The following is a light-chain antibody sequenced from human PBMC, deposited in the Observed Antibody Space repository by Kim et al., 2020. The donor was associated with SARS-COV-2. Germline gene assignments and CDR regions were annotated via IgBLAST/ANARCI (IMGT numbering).Light chain of an antibody. J-gene: IGKJ4*01. Sequence: IQLTQSPSSLSASVGDRVTITCRTSQSITSYVNWYQQKPGKAPDLLIYAASSLQSGVPSRFGGSGSGTEFTLTISSLQPEDSATYFCQQSYSTPLTFVGGTKVDIK. CDR2: AAS. V-gene: IGKV1-39*01. CDR1: QSITSY. CDR3: QQSYSTPLT.